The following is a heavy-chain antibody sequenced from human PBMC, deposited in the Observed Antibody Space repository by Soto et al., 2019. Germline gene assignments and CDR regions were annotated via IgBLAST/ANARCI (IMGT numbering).Heavy chain of an antibody. J-gene: IGHJ6*04. V-gene: IGHV3-33*01. CDR3: ARVRRRFYGSWSYDGVYV. D-gene: IGHD3-10*01. Sequence: QVQLLESGGGVVQPGRSLSLSCGASGFTFSSYGMHWVRQAPGKGLEWVAVIWYDGSNKYYADSVKGRFTISRDNSKNTLYLHMSSLRAEDTAVYLCARVRRRFYGSWSYDGVYVWGKGTTVTVSS. CDR2: IWYDGSNK. CDR1: GFTFSSYG.